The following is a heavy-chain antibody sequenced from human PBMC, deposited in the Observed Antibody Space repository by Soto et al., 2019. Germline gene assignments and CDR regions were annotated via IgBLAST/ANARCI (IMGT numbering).Heavy chain of an antibody. Sequence: GASVKVSCKASGYTFTSYGISWVRQAPGQGLEWMGWINAGNGNTKYSQKFQGRVTITRDTSASTAYMELSSLRSEDTAVYYCAREGGPTGIAAAGTRFDPWGQGTLVTVSS. CDR2: INAGNGNT. D-gene: IGHD6-13*01. V-gene: IGHV1-3*01. CDR1: GYTFTSYG. J-gene: IGHJ5*02. CDR3: AREGGPTGIAAAGTRFDP.